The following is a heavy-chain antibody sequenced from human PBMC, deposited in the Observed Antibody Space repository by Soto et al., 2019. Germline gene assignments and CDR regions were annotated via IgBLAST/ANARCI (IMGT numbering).Heavy chain of an antibody. D-gene: IGHD3-10*01. V-gene: IGHV3-23*01. CDR2: ISGSGGST. Sequence: VQLLESGGGLVQPGGSLRLSCAASGFTFSSYAMSWVRQAPGKGLEWVSAISGSGGSTYYADSVKGRFTISRDNSKNTLYLQMNSLRAEDTAVYYCAKPPTMVRGVIIFFRYWGQGTLVTVSS. CDR3: AKPPTMVRGVIIFFRY. CDR1: GFTFSSYA. J-gene: IGHJ4*02.